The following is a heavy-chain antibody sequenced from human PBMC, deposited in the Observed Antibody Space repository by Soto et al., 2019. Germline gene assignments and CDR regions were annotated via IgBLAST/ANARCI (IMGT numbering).Heavy chain of an antibody. CDR2: TSYTGNP. Sequence: SETLSLTRFVSCGSVTSHHWSWLRQFPGQGLEWIACTSYTGNPNYSPSLQSRVTISLDTSKNQLSLKLTSMTAADTAVYYCARDMHAGFTHYLDPRGQGTLVT. J-gene: IGHJ5*02. V-gene: IGHV4-59*02. D-gene: IGHD1-26*01. CDR3: ARDMHAGFTHYLDP. CDR1: CGSVTSHH.